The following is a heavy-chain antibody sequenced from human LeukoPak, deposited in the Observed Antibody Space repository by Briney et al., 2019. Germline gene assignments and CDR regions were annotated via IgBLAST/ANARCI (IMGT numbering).Heavy chain of an antibody. Sequence: SETLSLTCTISGYSINSGYYWGWIRQPPGKGLEWIGSIYHSGSTYYNPSLKSRVTISVDTSKNQFSLKLSSVTAADTAVYYCARVPRGYSYGLNFDYWGQGTLVTVSS. CDR3: ARVPRGYSYGLNFDY. CDR2: IYHSGST. V-gene: IGHV4-38-2*02. J-gene: IGHJ4*02. CDR1: GYSINSGYY. D-gene: IGHD5-18*01.